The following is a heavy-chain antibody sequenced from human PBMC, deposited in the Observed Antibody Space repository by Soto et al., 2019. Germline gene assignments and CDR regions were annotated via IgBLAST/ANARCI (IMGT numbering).Heavy chain of an antibody. J-gene: IGHJ4*02. Sequence: HVQLQESGPGLVKPSETLSLTCTVSGASITQYYWNWIRQSPGKGLEWIVSVSSTGSTVYYPSLPSRVTVSLDTSKNQFSLTLNSVIAADTAVYHCARGGGRPYHNHEFDFWGQGTLVTVSS. V-gene: IGHV4-59*01. CDR2: VSSTGST. CDR1: GASITQYY. CDR3: ARGGGRPYHNHEFDF. D-gene: IGHD6-25*01.